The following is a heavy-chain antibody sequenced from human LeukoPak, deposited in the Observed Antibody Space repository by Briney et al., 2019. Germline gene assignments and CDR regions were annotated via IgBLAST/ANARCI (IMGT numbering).Heavy chain of an antibody. CDR2: IYYSGST. CDR3: ARSYYDFWSGYYTWYFDY. V-gene: IGHV4-39*01. J-gene: IGHJ4*02. D-gene: IGHD3-3*01. Sequence: SETLSLTRTVSGGSISSSSYYWGWIRQPPGKGLEWIGSIYYSGSTYYNPSLKSRVTISVDTSKNQFSLKLSSVTAADTAVYYCARSYYDFWSGYYTWYFDYWGQGTLVTVSS. CDR1: GGSISSSSYY.